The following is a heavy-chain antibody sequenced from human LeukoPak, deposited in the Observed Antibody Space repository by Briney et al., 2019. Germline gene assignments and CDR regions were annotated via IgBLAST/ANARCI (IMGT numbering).Heavy chain of an antibody. CDR1: GFTFSTYW. Sequence: PGGSLRLSCAASGFTFSTYWMHWVRQAPGKGLVWVSRVNGDGSSTNYADSVKGRFTISRDNAKNTLYLQMNSQRAEDTAVYYCARDGIAAVDFDYWGQGILVTVSS. V-gene: IGHV3-74*01. CDR2: VNGDGSST. D-gene: IGHD6-13*01. CDR3: ARDGIAAVDFDY. J-gene: IGHJ4*02.